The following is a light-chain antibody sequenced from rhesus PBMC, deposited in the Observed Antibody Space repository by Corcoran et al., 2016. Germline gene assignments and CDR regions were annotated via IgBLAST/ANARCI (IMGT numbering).Light chain of an antibody. Sequence: EIVMMQSPATLSLSPGESATVSCRATQSVSTNLAWYQQKPGQAPSLLIYGASTRATGIPDRFSGSGSGTDFTLSISSLEPEDFALYYCQQYSDWPLTFGGGTKVEIK. V-gene: IGKV3-42*03. CDR2: GAS. J-gene: IGKJ4*01. CDR3: QQYSDWPLT. CDR1: QSVSTN.